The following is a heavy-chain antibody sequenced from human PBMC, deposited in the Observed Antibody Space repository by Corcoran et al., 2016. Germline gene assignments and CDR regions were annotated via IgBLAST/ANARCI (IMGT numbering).Heavy chain of an antibody. CDR2: IWADGSNQ. CDR1: GFTFRTYA. Sequence: QVHLVDSGGGVVQPGRSLRLSCAASGFTFRTYAMHWVRQAPGKGLEWVAFIWADGSNQQYADSVKGRFTISRDNFKNTVYLQMDSLRVEDTAVYYCAGDPPSSGWAIAYWGQGTLVTVSS. J-gene: IGHJ4*02. V-gene: IGHV3-33*01. D-gene: IGHD6-19*01. CDR3: AGDPPSSGWAIAY.